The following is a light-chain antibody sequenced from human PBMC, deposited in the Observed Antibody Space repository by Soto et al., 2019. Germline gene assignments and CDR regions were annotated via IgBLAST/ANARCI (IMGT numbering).Light chain of an antibody. CDR3: QQYGSSPRT. CDR1: QSVSNIY. J-gene: IGKJ1*01. Sequence: EIVLTQSPGTLSLSPGERATLSCRASQSVSNIYLAWYQQKPGQAPRLLIYDASSRATGIPDRFSGSGSGTDFTLTISRLESEDFAVYYCQQYGSSPRTFGQGTKVEIK. V-gene: IGKV3-20*01. CDR2: DAS.